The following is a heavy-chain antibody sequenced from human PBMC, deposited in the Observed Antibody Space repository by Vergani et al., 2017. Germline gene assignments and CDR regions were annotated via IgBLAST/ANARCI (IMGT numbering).Heavy chain of an antibody. CDR3: ARLYGRDSSGSKYFDY. Sequence: EVELVQSGPEMRKPGESLKISCKGSEYSFGNYWIGWVRQMPGKGLEWMGIIYPADSDTRYSPSFQGQVTISADKSISTAFLQCDSLKASDSAMYYCARLYGRDSSGSKYFDYWGQGTLVTVSS. CDR2: IYPADSDT. V-gene: IGHV5-51*03. D-gene: IGHD3-22*01. J-gene: IGHJ4*02. CDR1: EYSFGNYW.